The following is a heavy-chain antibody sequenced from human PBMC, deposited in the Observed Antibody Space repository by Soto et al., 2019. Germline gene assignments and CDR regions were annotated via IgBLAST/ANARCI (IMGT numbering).Heavy chain of an antibody. CDR3: ARVAGDAFGDSGGFDY. D-gene: IGHD4-17*01. Sequence: XETLSLTCTVSGGSIRDYFWTWIRQPPGKGLEWIGYIYYSGRTNYNPSLKSRVPISVDTSKNHFSLQLRSVTAADTAVYYCARVAGDAFGDSGGFDYWGQGTLVTVSS. CDR2: IYYSGRT. V-gene: IGHV4-59*01. CDR1: GGSIRDYF. J-gene: IGHJ4*02.